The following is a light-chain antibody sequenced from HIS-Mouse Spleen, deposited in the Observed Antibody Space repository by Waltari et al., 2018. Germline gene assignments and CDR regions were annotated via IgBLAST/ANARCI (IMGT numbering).Light chain of an antibody. V-gene: IGLV2-14*03. CDR3: SSYTSSSTLV. Sequence: QSALTQPASVSGSPGQSITISCTGTSSDVGGYNYVPWYQQHPGKAPNLLICDFSNRPSGVYNRFSGSKSGNTASLTISGLQAEDEADYYCSSYTSSSTLVFGGGTKLTVL. J-gene: IGLJ2*01. CDR1: SSDVGGYNY. CDR2: DFS.